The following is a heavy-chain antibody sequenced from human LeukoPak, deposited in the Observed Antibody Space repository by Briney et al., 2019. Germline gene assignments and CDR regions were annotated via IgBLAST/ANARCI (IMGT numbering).Heavy chain of an antibody. V-gene: IGHV3-30-3*01. CDR3: AREAYYYDSSGYYRPHYFDY. D-gene: IGHD3-22*01. CDR2: ISYDGSNK. J-gene: IGHJ4*02. Sequence: GGSLRLSCVASGFTFGHYSLSWVRQAPGRGLEWVAVISYDGSNKYYADSVKGRFTISRDNSKNTLYLQMNSLRAEDTAVYYCAREAYYYDSSGYYRPHYFDYWGQGTLVTVSS. CDR1: GFTFGHYS.